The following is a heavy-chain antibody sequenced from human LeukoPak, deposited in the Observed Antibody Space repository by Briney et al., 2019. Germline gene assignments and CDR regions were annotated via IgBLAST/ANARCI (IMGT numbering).Heavy chain of an antibody. V-gene: IGHV3-74*01. CDR2: IDKDGSRI. J-gene: IGHJ4*02. Sequence: GGSLRLSCAVSGFTFSSYWMHWVRQAPGKGLVWVSRIDKDGSRINYADSVKGRFTISRDNGKNTLFLQMNSLRAEDAAVYYCVRGNDYGGPHYWGQGTLVTVSS. CDR3: VRGNDYGGPHY. D-gene: IGHD4-23*01. CDR1: GFTFSSYW.